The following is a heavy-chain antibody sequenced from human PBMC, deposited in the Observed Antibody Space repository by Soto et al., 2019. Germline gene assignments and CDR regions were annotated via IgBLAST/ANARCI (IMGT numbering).Heavy chain of an antibody. CDR2: INPNNGAT. J-gene: IGHJ5*02. CDR3: ASHDPGARFDP. D-gene: IGHD1-1*01. Sequence: QVQLVQSGAEVKKPGASVKVSCKAPRYIFTAYFMHWVRQAPGQGLEWMGWINPNNGATHYGMSFQGRVTMTRDTSISTAYLELSSLRSDDTAVYYCASHDPGARFDPWGQGTLVIVSS. V-gene: IGHV1-2*02. CDR1: RYIFTAYF.